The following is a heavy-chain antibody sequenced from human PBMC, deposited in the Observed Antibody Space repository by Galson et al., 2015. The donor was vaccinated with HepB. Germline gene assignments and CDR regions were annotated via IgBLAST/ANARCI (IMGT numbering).Heavy chain of an antibody. CDR1: GGTFSSYA. V-gene: IGHV1-69*13. CDR3: ARDRTPLRWARGFLWD. D-gene: IGHD4-23*01. J-gene: IGHJ4*02. Sequence: SVKVSCKASGGTFSSYAISWVRQAPGQGLEWMGGIISIFGTANYAQKFQGRVTITADESTSTAYMELSSLRSEDTAVYYCARDRTPLRWARGFLWDWGQGTLVTVSS. CDR2: IISIFGTA.